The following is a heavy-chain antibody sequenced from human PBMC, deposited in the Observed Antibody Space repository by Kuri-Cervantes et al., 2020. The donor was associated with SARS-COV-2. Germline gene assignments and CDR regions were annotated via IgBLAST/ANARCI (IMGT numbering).Heavy chain of an antibody. V-gene: IGHV3-7*01. CDR3: ARVGSSWYGAEYFQH. CDR2: IKQDGSEK. CDR1: GFTFSNYW. Sequence: ETLSLTCAASGFTFSNYWMSWVRQAPGKGLEWVANIKQDGSEKHYVDSVKGRFTISRDNAKNSPSLQMNSLRAEDTAVYYCARVGSSWYGAEYFQHWGQGTLVTVSS. D-gene: IGHD6-13*01. J-gene: IGHJ1*01.